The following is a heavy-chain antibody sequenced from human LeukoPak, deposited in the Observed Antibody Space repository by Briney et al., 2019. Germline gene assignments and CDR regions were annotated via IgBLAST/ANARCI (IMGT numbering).Heavy chain of an antibody. CDR1: GGTFSSYA. V-gene: IGHV1-69*01. J-gene: IGHJ4*02. D-gene: IGHD6-6*01. CDR2: IIPIFGTA. CDR3: ARPVLDSSSVFDY. Sequence: ASVKVSCKASGGTFSSYAISWVRQAPGQGLEWMGGIIPIFGTANYAQKFQGRVTITADESTSTAYMELSSLRSGDTAVYYCARPVLDSSSVFDYWGQGTLVTVSS.